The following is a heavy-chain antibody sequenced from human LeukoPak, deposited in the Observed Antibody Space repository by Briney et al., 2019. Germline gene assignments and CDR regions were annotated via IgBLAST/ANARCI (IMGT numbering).Heavy chain of an antibody. CDR1: GASISLYY. V-gene: IGHV4-4*07. CDR2: VHATGTT. D-gene: IGHD3-22*01. J-gene: IGHJ2*01. Sequence: SETLSLTCSVSGASISLYYWSWIRQSAGRRPEWIGRVHATGTTNYNPSLGSRVTLSVDTFKRHFSLKLKSVTAADTAVYYCARVLGSSGYAGDWRFDLWGRGTLVTVSS. CDR3: ARVLGSSGYAGDWRFDL.